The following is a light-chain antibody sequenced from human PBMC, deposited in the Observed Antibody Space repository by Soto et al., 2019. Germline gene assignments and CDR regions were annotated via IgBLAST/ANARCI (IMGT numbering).Light chain of an antibody. CDR2: GNN. CDR1: SSSIGAGYD. Sequence: QSVLPQPPSVSGAPGQRVTIPCTGSSSSIGAGYDVHWYQQLPGTAPKLLIYGNNNRPSGVPDRFSGSRSGTSASLAITGLQAEDEADYFCLSYDNSLSSPVLFGGGTKLTVL. CDR3: LSYDNSLSSPVL. V-gene: IGLV1-40*01. J-gene: IGLJ2*01.